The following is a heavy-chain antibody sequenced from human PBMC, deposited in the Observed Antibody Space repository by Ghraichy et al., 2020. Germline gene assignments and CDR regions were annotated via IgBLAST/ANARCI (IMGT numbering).Heavy chain of an antibody. CDR3: ARGYCSSTSCYFDY. D-gene: IGHD2-2*01. CDR1: GGSISSYY. V-gene: IGHV4-4*07. Sequence: SETQSLTCTVSGGSISSYYWSWIRQPAGKGLEWIGRIYTSGSTNYNPSLKSRVTMSVDTSKNQFSLKLSSVTAADTAVYYCARGYCSSTSCYFDYWGQGTLVTVSS. J-gene: IGHJ4*02. CDR2: IYTSGST.